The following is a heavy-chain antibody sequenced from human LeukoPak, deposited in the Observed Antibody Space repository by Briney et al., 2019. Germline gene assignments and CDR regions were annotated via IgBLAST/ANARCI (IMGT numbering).Heavy chain of an antibody. V-gene: IGHV4-34*01. D-gene: IGHD2-21*02. J-gene: IGHJ6*03. Sequence: SETLSLSCGVYGRSFNGYYWSWIRQPPGKGLEWIGEISHSGNTNYNPSLKSRVTMSVDMSTKQLSLRLSSVTAADTAVYYCARCLIVTVAARGYRCYMDVWGNGTTVAVSS. CDR1: GRSFNGYY. CDR3: ARCLIVTVAARGYRCYMDV. CDR2: ISHSGNT.